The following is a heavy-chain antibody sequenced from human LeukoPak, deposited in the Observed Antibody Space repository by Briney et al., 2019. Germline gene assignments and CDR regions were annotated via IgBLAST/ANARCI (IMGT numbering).Heavy chain of an antibody. V-gene: IGHV4-61*01. CDR2: IYYSGST. J-gene: IGHJ4*02. Sequence: SETLSLTCTVSGGSISSSSYSWSWIRQPPGKGLEWIGYIYYSGSTNYNPSLKSRVTISVDTSKNQFSLKLSSVTAADTAVYYCARVRENWNYLEYYFDYWGQGTLVTVSS. CDR3: ARVRENWNYLEYYFDY. CDR1: GGSISSSSYS. D-gene: IGHD1-7*01.